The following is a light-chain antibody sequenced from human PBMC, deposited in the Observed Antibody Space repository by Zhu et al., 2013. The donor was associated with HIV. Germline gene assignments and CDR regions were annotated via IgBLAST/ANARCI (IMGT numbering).Light chain of an antibody. V-gene: IGLV3-1*01. CDR1: KLEDKF. CDR2: QDT. J-gene: IGLJ2*01. Sequence: VVTQPPSVSVSPGQTASVTCSGDKLEDKFVCWYQQRPGQSPVLVIYQDTKRPSGIPERFSGSNSGNTATLTISGTQAMDEADYYCQVWDSSSVVFGGGTKLTVL. CDR3: QVWDSSSVV.